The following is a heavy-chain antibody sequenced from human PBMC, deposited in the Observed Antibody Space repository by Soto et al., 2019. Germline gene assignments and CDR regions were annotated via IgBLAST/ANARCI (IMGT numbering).Heavy chain of an antibody. D-gene: IGHD6-13*01. CDR2: IYPSDSDA. CDR3: ARPSNSWPSHFDY. J-gene: IGHJ4*02. CDR1: GYSFSSYW. Sequence: EVQLVQSGAEVKKPGESLKISCEGSGYSFSSYWIGWVRQMPGKGLEWMGIIYPSDSDARYSPSFQGQVTISADKSISTAYLEWSSLEASDTAMYYCARPSNSWPSHFDYWGQGTLVTVSS. V-gene: IGHV5-51*01.